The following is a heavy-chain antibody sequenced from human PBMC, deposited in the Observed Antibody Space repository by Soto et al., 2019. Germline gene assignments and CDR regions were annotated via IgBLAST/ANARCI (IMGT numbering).Heavy chain of an antibody. CDR1: GYTFTSYA. J-gene: IGHJ3*02. CDR2: INAGNGNT. V-gene: IGHV1-3*01. CDR3: ARDKCISTSCLGDAFDI. Sequence: GASVKVSCKASGYTFTSYAMHWVRQAPGQRLEWMGWINAGNGNTKYSQKFQGRVTITRDTSASTAYMELSSLRSEDTAVYYCARDKCISTSCLGDAFDIWGQGTMVTVSS. D-gene: IGHD2-2*01.